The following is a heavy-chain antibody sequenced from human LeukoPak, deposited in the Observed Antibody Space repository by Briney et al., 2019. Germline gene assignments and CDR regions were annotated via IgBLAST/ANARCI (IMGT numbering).Heavy chain of an antibody. V-gene: IGHV3-73*01. CDR3: TIRASHFDY. J-gene: IGHJ4*02. CDR2: IRSKANSYAT. Sequence: PGGPLRLSCAASGFTFSGSAMHWVRQASGKGLEWVGRIRSKANSYATAYAASVKGRFTISRDDSKNTAYLQMNSLKTEDTAVYYCTIRASHFDYWGQGTLVTVSS. CDR1: GFTFSGSA.